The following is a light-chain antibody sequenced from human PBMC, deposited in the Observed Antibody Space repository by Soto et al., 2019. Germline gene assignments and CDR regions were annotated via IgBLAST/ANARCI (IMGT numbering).Light chain of an antibody. Sequence: EIVMTQSPATLSVSPGERATLSCRAGQSVSSNLAWYQQKPGQAPRLLIYGASTRATGIPARFSGSGSGTEFTLTISSLQSEDFAVNYCQQYNNWPPVTFGGGTKVEIK. CDR1: QSVSSN. J-gene: IGKJ4*01. CDR3: QQYNNWPPVT. CDR2: GAS. V-gene: IGKV3-15*01.